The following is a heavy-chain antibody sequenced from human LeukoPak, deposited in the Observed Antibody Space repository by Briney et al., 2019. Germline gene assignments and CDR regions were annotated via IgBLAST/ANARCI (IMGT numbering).Heavy chain of an antibody. CDR1: GGSFSGYY. Sequence: SETLSLTCAVYGGSFSGYYWSWIRQPPGKGLEWIGEINHSGSTNYNPSLKGRVTISVDTSKNQFSLKLSSVTAADTAVYYCAKIPDILAYYFDYWGQGTLVTVSS. D-gene: IGHD3-9*01. CDR2: INHSGST. CDR3: AKIPDILAYYFDY. V-gene: IGHV4-34*01. J-gene: IGHJ4*02.